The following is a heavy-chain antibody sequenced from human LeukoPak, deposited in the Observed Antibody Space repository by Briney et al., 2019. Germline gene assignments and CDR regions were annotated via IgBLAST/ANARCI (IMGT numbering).Heavy chain of an antibody. Sequence: PSETLSLTCAVSGYSISSGYYWGWIRQPPGKGLEWIGSIYHSGSTYYNPSLKNRVTISVDTSKNRFSLKLSSVTAADTAVYYCARDRWYDILTGYYGRSANWFDPWGQGTLVTVSS. CDR1: GYSISSGYY. CDR3: ARDRWYDILTGYYGRSANWFDP. CDR2: IYHSGST. J-gene: IGHJ5*02. V-gene: IGHV4-38-2*02. D-gene: IGHD3-9*01.